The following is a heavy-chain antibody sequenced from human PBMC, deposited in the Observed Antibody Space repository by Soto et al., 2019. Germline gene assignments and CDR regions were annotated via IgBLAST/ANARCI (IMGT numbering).Heavy chain of an antibody. V-gene: IGHV5-10-1*01. D-gene: IGHD6-19*01. CDR1: GYSFTSYW. CDR2: IDLSDSYT. CDR3: ASHLSSGNDY. Sequence: GESLKISCKGSGYSFTSYWISWVRQMPGKGLEWMGRIDLSDSYTNYSPSFQGHVTISADKSISTAYLQWSSLKASDTAMYYCASHLSSGNDYWGQGTLVTVSS. J-gene: IGHJ4*02.